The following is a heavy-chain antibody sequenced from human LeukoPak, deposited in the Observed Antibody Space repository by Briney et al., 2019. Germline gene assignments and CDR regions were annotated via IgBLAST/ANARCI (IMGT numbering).Heavy chain of an antibody. D-gene: IGHD3-22*01. J-gene: IGHJ6*02. CDR1: GFTFSNAW. CDR3: TTDLPIVVANGYGMDV. CDR2: IKSKTDGGTT. Sequence: GGSLRLSCAASGFTFSNAWMNWVRQAPGKGLEWVGRIKSKTDGGTTDYAAPMKGRFTISRDDSKNTPYLQMNSLKTEDTAVYYCTTDLPIVVANGYGMDVWGQGTTVTVSS. V-gene: IGHV3-15*07.